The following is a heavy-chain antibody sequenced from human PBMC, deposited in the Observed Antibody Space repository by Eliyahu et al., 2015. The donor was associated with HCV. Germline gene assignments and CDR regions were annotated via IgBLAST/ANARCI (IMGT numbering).Heavy chain of an antibody. V-gene: IGHV3-23*01. CDR2: ISGSGFT. D-gene: IGHD1-26*01. CDR3: AKSGGEWELLLHF. CDR1: GFTFSSYA. J-gene: IGHJ4*02. Sequence: EVQLLESGGGLIQPGGSLRLSCAASGFTFSSYAMNWVRQAPGKGLEWVSAISGSGFTYYADSVKGRFTISRDNSKNTLYLQMNSLRAEDTAVYYCAKSGGEWELLLHFWGQGALVTVSS.